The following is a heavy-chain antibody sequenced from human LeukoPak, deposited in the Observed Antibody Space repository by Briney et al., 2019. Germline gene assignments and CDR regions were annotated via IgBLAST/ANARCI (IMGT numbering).Heavy chain of an antibody. J-gene: IGHJ4*02. Sequence: QPGGSLRLSCAASGFTFSDYYMSWIRQAPGKGLEWVSAMSSSDDGRYYAASVRGRFTISRDTSRSTLYLQMNSLRAEDAAVYYCAKAPVTSCRGAFCYPFDYWGQGTLVTVSS. CDR3: AKAPVTSCRGAFCYPFDY. CDR1: GFTFSDYY. CDR2: MSSSDDGR. V-gene: IGHV3-23*01. D-gene: IGHD2-15*01.